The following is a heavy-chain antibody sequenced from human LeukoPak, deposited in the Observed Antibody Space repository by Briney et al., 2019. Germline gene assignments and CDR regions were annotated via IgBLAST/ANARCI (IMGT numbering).Heavy chain of an antibody. CDR2: ISYDGSNK. CDR3: AKAHEVVVVAATFALDPYGMDV. J-gene: IGHJ6*02. V-gene: IGHV3-30*18. Sequence: GGSLRLSCAASGFTFSSYGMHWVRQAPGKGLEWVAVISYDGSNKYYADSVKGRFTISRDNSKNTLYLQINSLRAEDTAVYYCAKAHEVVVVAATFALDPYGMDVWGQGTTVTVSS. CDR1: GFTFSSYG. D-gene: IGHD2-15*01.